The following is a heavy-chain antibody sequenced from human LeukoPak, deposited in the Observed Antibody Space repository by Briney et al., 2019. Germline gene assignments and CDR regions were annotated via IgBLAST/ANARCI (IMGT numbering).Heavy chain of an antibody. CDR2: IYSGGST. J-gene: IGHJ4*02. CDR1: GFTVSSNY. Sequence: GGSLRLSCAASGFTVSSNYMSWVRQAPGKGLEWVSVIYSGGSTYYADSVKGRFTISRDNSKNTLYLQMNSLRAEDTAVYYCARVGAVAGTDEYYFDYWGQGTLATVSS. V-gene: IGHV3-53*01. D-gene: IGHD6-13*01. CDR3: ARVGAVAGTDEYYFDY.